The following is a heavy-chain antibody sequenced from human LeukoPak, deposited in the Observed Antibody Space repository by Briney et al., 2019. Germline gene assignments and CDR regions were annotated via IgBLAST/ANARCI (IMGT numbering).Heavy chain of an antibody. CDR1: GFTFSSYA. CDR3: ARDRGTIFGVVIELNYFDY. Sequence: PGGSLRLSCAASGFTFSSYAMHWVRQAPGKGLEWVAVISYDGSNKYYADSVKGRFTISRDNSKNTLYLQMNSLRAEDTAVYYCARDRGTIFGVVIELNYFDYWGQGTLVTVSS. V-gene: IGHV3-30-3*01. J-gene: IGHJ4*02. CDR2: ISYDGSNK. D-gene: IGHD3-3*01.